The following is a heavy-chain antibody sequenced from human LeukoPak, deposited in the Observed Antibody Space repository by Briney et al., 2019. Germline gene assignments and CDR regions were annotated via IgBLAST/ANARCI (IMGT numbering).Heavy chain of an antibody. J-gene: IGHJ4*02. V-gene: IGHV1-69*05. CDR1: GGTFSSYA. CDR3: ARDRGIVGSGFYYNDY. CDR2: IIPIFGTA. Sequence: PLASVKVSCKASGGTFSSYAISWVRQAPGQGLEWMGGIIPIFGTANYAQKFQGRVTITTDESTSTAYMELSSLRSEDTAVYYCARDRGIVGSGFYYNDYWGQGTLVTVSS. D-gene: IGHD3-22*01.